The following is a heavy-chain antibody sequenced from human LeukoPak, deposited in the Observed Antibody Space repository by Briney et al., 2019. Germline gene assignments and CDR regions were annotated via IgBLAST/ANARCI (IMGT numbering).Heavy chain of an antibody. CDR1: GYTFTSYG. CDR3: AGIAAAGTGFDP. CDR2: ISAYNGNT. D-gene: IGHD6-13*01. V-gene: IGHV1-18*01. J-gene: IGHJ5*02. Sequence: ASVKVSCKASGYTFTSYGISWVRQATGQGLEWMGWISAYNGNTNYAQKLQGRVTMTTDTSTSTAYMELRSLRSDDTAVYYCAGIAAAGTGFDPWGQGTLVTVSS.